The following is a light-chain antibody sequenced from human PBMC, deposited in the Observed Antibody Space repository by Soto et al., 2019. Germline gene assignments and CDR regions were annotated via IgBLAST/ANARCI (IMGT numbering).Light chain of an antibody. V-gene: IGKV1-5*03. Sequence: DIQMTQSPSTLSASVGDRVTLTCRASQSISSWLAGYQQKPGKAPKLLIYKAASLESGVPSRFSGSGSGTEFTLTISSLQPDDFATYYCQQYNSYSRTFGQGTKVEIK. CDR1: QSISSW. J-gene: IGKJ1*01. CDR3: QQYNSYSRT. CDR2: KAA.